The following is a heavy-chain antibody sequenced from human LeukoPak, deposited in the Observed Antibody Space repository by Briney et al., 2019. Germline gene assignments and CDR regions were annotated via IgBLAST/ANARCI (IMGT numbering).Heavy chain of an antibody. V-gene: IGHV3-23*01. J-gene: IGHJ4*02. CDR1: GFTFSSYA. CDR2: ISGSGGST. CDR3: AKRYYYDNSGLWDY. D-gene: IGHD3-22*01. Sequence: GGSLRLSCGASGFTFSSYAMSWVRQAPGKGLEWVSAISGSGGSTHYADSVKGRFTISRGNSKNTLYLQMNNLGAEDTAVYYCAKRYYYDNSGLWDYWGQGTLVTVSS.